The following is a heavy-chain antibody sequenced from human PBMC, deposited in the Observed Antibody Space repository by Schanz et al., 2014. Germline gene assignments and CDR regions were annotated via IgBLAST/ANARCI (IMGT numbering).Heavy chain of an antibody. Sequence: EVQLLESGGGLVEPGGSLRLSCAASGFTFSSYAMSWVRQAPGKGLEWISFINTGSNYINYADSVKGRFTISRDNSRDTVYLQMNSLRADDTAMYYCARWFLIRGVILDSWGQGTLVTVSS. V-gene: IGHV3-23*03. J-gene: IGHJ4*02. CDR3: ARWFLIRGVILDS. D-gene: IGHD3-10*01. CDR1: GFTFSSYA. CDR2: INTGSNYI.